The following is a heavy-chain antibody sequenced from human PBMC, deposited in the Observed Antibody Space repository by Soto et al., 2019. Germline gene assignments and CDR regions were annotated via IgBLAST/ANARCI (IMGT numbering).Heavy chain of an antibody. CDR1: GYSISSGYY. CDR3: ASASNNWNDGGSWDYYYYGMDV. Sequence: SETLSLTCTVSGYSISSGYYWGWIRQPPGKGLEWIGSIYHSGSTYYNPSLKSRVTISVDTSKNQFSLKLSSVTAADTAVYYCASASNNWNDGGSWDYYYYGMDVWGQGTTVTVSS. J-gene: IGHJ6*02. D-gene: IGHD1-1*01. CDR2: IYHSGST. V-gene: IGHV4-38-2*02.